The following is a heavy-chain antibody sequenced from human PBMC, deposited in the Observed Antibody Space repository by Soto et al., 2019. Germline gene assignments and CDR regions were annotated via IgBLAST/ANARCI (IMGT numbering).Heavy chain of an antibody. CDR3: AKASYYYDSSGYFYYGMDV. J-gene: IGHJ6*02. V-gene: IGHV3-23*01. CDR2: ISGSGGST. Sequence: PGGSLRLSCAASGFTFSSYAMSWVRQAPGKGLEWVSAISGSGGSTYYADSVKGRFTISRDNSKNTLYLQMNSLRAEDTAVYYYAKASYYYDSSGYFYYGMDVWGQGTTVTVSS. CDR1: GFTFSSYA. D-gene: IGHD3-22*01.